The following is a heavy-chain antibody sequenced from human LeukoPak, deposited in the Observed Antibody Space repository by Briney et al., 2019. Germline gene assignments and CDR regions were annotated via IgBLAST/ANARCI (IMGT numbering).Heavy chain of an antibody. J-gene: IGHJ6*02. CDR2: INSDGSST. Sequence: PGGSLRLSCAASGFTFSSYWMHWVRQAPGKGLVWVSRINSDGSSTSYADSVKGRFTISRDNAKNTLYLQMNSLRAEDTAVYYCTTDRGPWLQFHYYGMDVWGQGTTVTVSS. D-gene: IGHD5-24*01. V-gene: IGHV3-74*01. CDR1: GFTFSSYW. CDR3: TTDRGPWLQFHYYGMDV.